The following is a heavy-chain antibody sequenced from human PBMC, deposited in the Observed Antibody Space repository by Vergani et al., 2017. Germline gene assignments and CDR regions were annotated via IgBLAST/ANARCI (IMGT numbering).Heavy chain of an antibody. J-gene: IGHJ4*02. CDR3: AREIIGDSSGYYLDY. D-gene: IGHD3-22*01. V-gene: IGHV4-34*01. Sequence: QVQLQQWGAGLLKPSETLSLTCAVYGGSFSGYYWSWIRQHPGKGLEWIGYIYYSGSTYYNPSLKSRVTISVDTSKNQFSLKLSSVTAADTAVYYCAREIIGDSSGYYLDYWGQGTLVTVSS. CDR1: GGSFSGYY. CDR2: IYYSGST.